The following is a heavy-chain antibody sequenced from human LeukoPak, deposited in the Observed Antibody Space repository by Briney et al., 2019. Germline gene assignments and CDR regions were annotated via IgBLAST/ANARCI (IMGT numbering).Heavy chain of an antibody. D-gene: IGHD5-18*01. CDR2: ISYDGINK. Sequence: PGGSLRLSCAASGFTFSSYGMHWVRQAPGKGLEWVAVISYDGINKYYADSVKGRFTISRDNSKNTLYVQMNSLRAEDTAVYYCAKDLRGYSYGRGFDYWGQGTLVAVSS. J-gene: IGHJ4*02. V-gene: IGHV3-30*18. CDR1: GFTFSSYG. CDR3: AKDLRGYSYGRGFDY.